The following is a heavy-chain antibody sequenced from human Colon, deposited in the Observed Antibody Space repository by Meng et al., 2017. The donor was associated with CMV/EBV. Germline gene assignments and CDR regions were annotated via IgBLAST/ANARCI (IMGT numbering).Heavy chain of an antibody. Sequence: GESLKISCAASGFNFNTYSVNWVRQAPGKGLEWVSSISSSGLYKDYVDSVKGRFTISRDTTMDTLYLQMNSLRAEDTAVYYCARGAGPLFPGAFDISGQGTMVTVSS. CDR1: GFNFNTYS. CDR3: ARGAGPLFPGAFDI. V-gene: IGHV3-21*04. D-gene: IGHD3-10*02. CDR2: ISSSGLYK. J-gene: IGHJ3*02.